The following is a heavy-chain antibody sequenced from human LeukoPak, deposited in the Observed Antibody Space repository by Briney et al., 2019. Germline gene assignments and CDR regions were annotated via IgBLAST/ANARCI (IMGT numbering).Heavy chain of an antibody. CDR1: GGSISTYY. CDR2: IYNSGST. J-gene: IGHJ4*02. D-gene: IGHD2-2*01. CDR3: ARVKSTSWFDY. Sequence: SETLSLTCTVSGGSISTYYWSWIRQPPGKGLEWIGYIYNSGSTNYNPSLKSRVTISVDTSKNQFSLKLRSVTAADTAIYYCARVKSTSWFDYWGQGALVTVSS. V-gene: IGHV4-59*01.